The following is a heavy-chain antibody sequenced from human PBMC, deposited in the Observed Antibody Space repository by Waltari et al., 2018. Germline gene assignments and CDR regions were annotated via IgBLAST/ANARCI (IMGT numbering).Heavy chain of an antibody. CDR3: ASIFYGDYYYYYGMDV. V-gene: IGHV4-38-2*01. D-gene: IGHD4-17*01. Sequence: QVQLQESGPGLVKPSETLSLTCAVSGYSISSGYYWGWIRQPPGKGLEWIGRIYHSWSTYYNPSLKSRVTISVDTSKNQFSLKLSSVTAADTAVYYCASIFYGDYYYYYGMDVWGQGTTVTVSS. CDR2: IYHSWST. J-gene: IGHJ6*02. CDR1: GYSISSGYY.